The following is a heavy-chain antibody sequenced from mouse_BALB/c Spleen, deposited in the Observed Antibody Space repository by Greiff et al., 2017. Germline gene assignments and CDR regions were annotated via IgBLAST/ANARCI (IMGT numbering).Heavy chain of an antibody. CDR3: ARSGYGSSYDDAIDY. Sequence: VQLQQPGAELVRPGASVKLSCTASGYSFTSYWINWVKQRPGQGLEWIGLINPYNGGTSFNQKFKGQATLTVDKSSSTAYMELLSLTSEDSAVYYCARSGYGSSYDDAIDYWGQGTSVTVSA. J-gene: IGHJ4*01. D-gene: IGHD1-1*01. CDR1: GYSFTSYW. V-gene: IGHV1-53*01. CDR2: INPYNGGT.